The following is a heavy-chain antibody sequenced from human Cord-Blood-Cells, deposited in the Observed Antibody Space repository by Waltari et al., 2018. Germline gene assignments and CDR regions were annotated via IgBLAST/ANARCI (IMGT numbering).Heavy chain of an antibody. V-gene: IGHV4-39*01. Sequence: QLQLQESGPGLVKPSETLSLTCTVSGGSISSSSYYWGWIRQPPGKGLEWIGSIYYSGSTSSTPSPKSRVTISVETSKNQFSLKLSSVTAADTAVYYCARRDGYNYYYYGMDVWGQGTTVTVSS. CDR1: GGSISSSSYY. J-gene: IGHJ6*02. CDR2: IYYSGST. CDR3: ARRDGYNYYYYGMDV. D-gene: IGHD5-12*01.